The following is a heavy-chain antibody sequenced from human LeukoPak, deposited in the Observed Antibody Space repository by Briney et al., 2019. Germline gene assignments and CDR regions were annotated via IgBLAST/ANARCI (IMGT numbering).Heavy chain of an antibody. V-gene: IGHV4-34*01. J-gene: IGHJ5*01. Sequence: SSETLSLTCAVYGGSFSGYYWSWIRQPLGKGLEWIGEINHSGSTNYNPSLKSRVTISVDTSKNQFSLKLSSVTAADTAVYYCARTSAEYSNSWIDSWGQGTLVIVSS. CDR1: GGSFSGYY. CDR3: ARTSAEYSNSWIDS. D-gene: IGHD6-6*01. CDR2: INHSGST.